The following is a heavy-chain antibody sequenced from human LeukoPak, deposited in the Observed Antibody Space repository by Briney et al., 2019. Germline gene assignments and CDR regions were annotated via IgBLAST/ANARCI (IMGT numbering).Heavy chain of an antibody. J-gene: IGHJ4*02. V-gene: IGHV1-2*02. CDR1: GYTFTSYD. CDR3: ARTLDYYDSSGYYSDY. Sequence: ASVKVSCKASGYTFTSYDINWVRQATGQGLEWMGWINPNSGGTNYAQKFQGRVTMTRDTSISTAYMELSRLRSDDTAVYYCARTLDYYDSSGYYSDYWGQGTLVTVSS. CDR2: INPNSGGT. D-gene: IGHD3-22*01.